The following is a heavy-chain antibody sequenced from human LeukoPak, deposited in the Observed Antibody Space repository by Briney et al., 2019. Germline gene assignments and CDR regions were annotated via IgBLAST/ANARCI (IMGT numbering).Heavy chain of an antibody. D-gene: IGHD5-24*01. V-gene: IGHV3-11*05. CDR3: ARGFDGYYGFDL. J-gene: IGHJ3*01. CDR2: ISSSSDYT. CDR1: GFTFSDYH. Sequence: PGGSLRLSCAASGFTFSDYHMSWIRQAPGKGLEWVSYISSSSDYTHYADSVKGRFTVSRDSAKKSLYLQMNSLRAEDTAVYYCARGFDGYYGFDLWGQGTMVTVSS.